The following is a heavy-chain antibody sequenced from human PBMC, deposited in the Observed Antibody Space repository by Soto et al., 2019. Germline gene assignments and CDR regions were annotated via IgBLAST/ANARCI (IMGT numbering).Heavy chain of an antibody. J-gene: IGHJ4*02. Sequence: SETRSLTGSVSGASTVSHYHWTWIRQPPGKGLEWMGYIFNSGTTLYNPSLTSRLSISMDTSGNHFSLELRSVTAADTAVYYCALALGPTTGLDYWGQGTLVTVSS. CDR1: GASTVSHYH. CDR3: ALALGPTTGLDY. D-gene: IGHD1-26*01. V-gene: IGHV4-31*02. CDR2: IFNSGTT.